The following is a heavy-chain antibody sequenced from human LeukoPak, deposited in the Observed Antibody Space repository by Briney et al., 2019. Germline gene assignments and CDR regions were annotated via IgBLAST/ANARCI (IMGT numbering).Heavy chain of an antibody. V-gene: IGHV4-39*01. CDR1: GGSTSSSSYY. CDR2: IYYSGST. J-gene: IGHJ4*02. Sequence: SGTLSLTCTVSGGSTSSSSYYWGWIRQPPGKGLEWIGSIYYSGSTYYNPSLKSRVTISVDTSKNQFSLKLSSVTAADTAVYYCARQGGRGYSYGFIDHWGQGTLVTVSS. CDR3: ARQGGRGYSYGFIDH. D-gene: IGHD5-18*01.